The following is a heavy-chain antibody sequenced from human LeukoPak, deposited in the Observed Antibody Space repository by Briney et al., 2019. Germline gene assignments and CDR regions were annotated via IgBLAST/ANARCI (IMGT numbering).Heavy chain of an antibody. CDR3: ARSELLWFGGVNSGFDY. J-gene: IGHJ4*02. CDR2: IYYSGST. CDR1: GGSISSYY. D-gene: IGHD3-10*01. V-gene: IGHV4-59*01. Sequence: PSETLSLTCTVSGGSISSYYWSWIRQPAGKGLERIGYIYYSGSTNCNPSLKSRVTISVDTSKNQFSLKLSSVTAADTAVYYCARSELLWFGGVNSGFDYWGQGTLVTVSS.